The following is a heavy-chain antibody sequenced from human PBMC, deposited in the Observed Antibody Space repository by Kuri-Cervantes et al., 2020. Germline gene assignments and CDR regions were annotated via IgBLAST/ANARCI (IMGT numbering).Heavy chain of an antibody. J-gene: IGHJ6*02. Sequence: GGSLRLSCAASGFTFSSYAMSWVRQAPGKGLEWVSAISGSGGSTYYADSVKGRFTISRDNSKNTLYLQMNSLRAEDTAVYYCARDRATVTTETKPRRHGMDVWGQGTTVTVSS. D-gene: IGHD4-17*01. V-gene: IGHV3-23*01. CDR3: ARDRATVTTETKPRRHGMDV. CDR1: GFTFSSYA. CDR2: ISGSGGST.